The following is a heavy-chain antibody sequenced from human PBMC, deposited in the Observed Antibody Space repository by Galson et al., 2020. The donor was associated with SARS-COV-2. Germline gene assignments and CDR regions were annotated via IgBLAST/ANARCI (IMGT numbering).Heavy chain of an antibody. CDR2: VSANSGDI. V-gene: IGHV1-2*02. CDR3: VRERGGSLYFDF. CDR1: GGSLTGYY. J-gene: IGHJ4*02. Sequence: ASVKVSCKASGGSLTGYYIHWVRQAPGQGLEWLGCVSANSGDIRYAQIFQNRVTMTTDTATSTAYMGLSSLTSDDTAKYFCVRERGGSLYFDFWGQGTLVVVSS. D-gene: IGHD3-16*01.